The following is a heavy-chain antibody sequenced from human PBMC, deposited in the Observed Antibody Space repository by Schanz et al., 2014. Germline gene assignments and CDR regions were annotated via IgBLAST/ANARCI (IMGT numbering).Heavy chain of an antibody. Sequence: EVQLVESGGGLIQPGGSLRLSCAASGFGFSSYSMNWVRQAPGKGLEWVSRIKSDGSSTSYADSVKGRFIISRDNAKNTLYLQMNSLRAEDTAVYYCARPALWFGDNCFDPWGQGTLVTVSS. CDR3: ARPALWFGDNCFDP. D-gene: IGHD3-10*01. CDR2: IKSDGSST. J-gene: IGHJ5*02. V-gene: IGHV3-74*02. CDR1: GFGFSSYS.